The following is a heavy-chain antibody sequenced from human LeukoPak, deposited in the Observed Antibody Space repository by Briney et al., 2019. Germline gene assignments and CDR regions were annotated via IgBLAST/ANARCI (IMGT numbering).Heavy chain of an antibody. CDR2: IGYDGSNK. Sequence: PGGPLRLSCAASGFTFSSYGMHWVRQAPGKGLEWVAVIGYDGSNKYSADSVKGRFTISRDNSKNTLYLQMNSLRAEDTALYYCARDFYGDFSKFDYWGQGTLVTVSS. D-gene: IGHD4-17*01. CDR1: GFTFSSYG. J-gene: IGHJ4*02. CDR3: ARDFYGDFSKFDY. V-gene: IGHV3-33*01.